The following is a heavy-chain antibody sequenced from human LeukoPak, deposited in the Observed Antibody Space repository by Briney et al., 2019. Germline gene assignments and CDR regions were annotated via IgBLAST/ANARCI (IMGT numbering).Heavy chain of an antibody. Sequence: PSETLSLTCTVSGGSITTYYWSWIRQPPGSGLEWIGDFSFSEGVDYNPSLKGRVTISVGTPNKNQFSLKLDSVTAADTAVYYCARRRTTGLSGYLDVWGKGTTVTVSS. V-gene: IGHV4-59*08. J-gene: IGHJ6*03. CDR2: FSFSEGV. D-gene: IGHD2-2*01. CDR1: GGSITTYY. CDR3: ARRRTTGLSGYLDV.